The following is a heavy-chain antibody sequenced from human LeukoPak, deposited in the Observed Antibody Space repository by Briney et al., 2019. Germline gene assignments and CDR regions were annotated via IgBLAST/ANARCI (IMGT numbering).Heavy chain of an antibody. V-gene: IGHV3-23*01. J-gene: IGHJ4*02. CDR2: ISISGGTT. D-gene: IGHD5-24*01. CDR3: ARDPDDGSPWRGYFDY. CDR1: AFAFSNHA. Sequence: GGSLRLSCTASAFAFSNHAMSWVRQAPGKGLEWVSSISISGGTTYYTDSVKGRFTISRENSKSTLYLQMNNLRAEDTAVYYCARDPDDGSPWRGYFDYWGQGTLVTVSS.